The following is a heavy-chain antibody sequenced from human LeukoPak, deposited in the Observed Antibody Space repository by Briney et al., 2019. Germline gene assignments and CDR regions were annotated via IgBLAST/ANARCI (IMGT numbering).Heavy chain of an antibody. CDR3: ARDRDDGDYGWRHAFDI. V-gene: IGHV4-4*02. J-gene: IGHJ3*02. D-gene: IGHD4-17*01. CDR1: GDSISISNW. Sequence: SETLSLTCAVSGDSISISNWWSWVRQPPGKGLEWIGEIYHSGSTNYNPSLKIRVTISVDKSKNQFSLKLSSVTAADTAVDYCARDRDDGDYGWRHAFDIWGQGTMVTVSS. CDR2: IYHSGST.